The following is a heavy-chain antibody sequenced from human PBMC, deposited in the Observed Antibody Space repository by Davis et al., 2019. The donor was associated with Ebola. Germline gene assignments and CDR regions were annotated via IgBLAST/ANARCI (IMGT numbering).Heavy chain of an antibody. Sequence: PSETLSLTCIVSGASVRSNYWSWIRQPPGKGLEWIGYISYSGSTNYNPSLKSRVTISVDTSKNQFSLKLSSVTAADTAVYYCARHPQQQWLEVLAFDIWGQGTMVTVSS. CDR3: ARHPQQQWLEVLAFDI. D-gene: IGHD6-19*01. CDR1: GASVRSNY. CDR2: ISYSGST. J-gene: IGHJ3*02. V-gene: IGHV4-59*08.